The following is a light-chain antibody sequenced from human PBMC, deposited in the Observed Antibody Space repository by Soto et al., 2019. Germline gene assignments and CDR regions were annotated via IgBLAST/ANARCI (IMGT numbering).Light chain of an antibody. Sequence: EIVMTQSPATLSVPPGERATLSCRASQSVSSNLAWYQQKPGQAPRLLIYGASTRATGIPARFSGSGSGTEFTLTISSLQSEDFAVYYCQQYNNWPLGTFGQGTKVEIK. V-gene: IGKV3-15*01. CDR2: GAS. CDR3: QQYNNWPLGT. CDR1: QSVSSN. J-gene: IGKJ1*01.